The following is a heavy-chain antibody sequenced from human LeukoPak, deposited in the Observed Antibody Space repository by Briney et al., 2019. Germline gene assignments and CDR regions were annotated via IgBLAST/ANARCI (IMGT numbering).Heavy chain of an antibody. D-gene: IGHD1-26*01. V-gene: IGHV4-34*01. CDR1: GGSISSYY. Sequence: RPSETLSLTCTVSGGSISSYYWSWIRQPPGKGLEWIGEINHSGSTNYNPSLKSRVTISVDTSKNQFSLQLNSMTPEDTAVYFCARDNGTYFDLDAFDIWGQGTMVTVSS. CDR3: ARDNGTYFDLDAFDI. J-gene: IGHJ3*02. CDR2: INHSGST.